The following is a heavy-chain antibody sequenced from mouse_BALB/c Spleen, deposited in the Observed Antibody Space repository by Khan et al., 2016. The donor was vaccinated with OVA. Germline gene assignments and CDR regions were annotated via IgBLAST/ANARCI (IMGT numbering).Heavy chain of an antibody. Sequence: EVQLQESGPELVKPGASVKISCKTSGYTFTEYTIHWVKQSHGKSLEWIGGINPNNGYITYNQKFRDKATLTVDKSSSTTYMELRSLTSEDSAVLYCARGNYYGSTSWFGYWGQGTLVTVSA. J-gene: IGHJ3*01. CDR2: INPNNGYI. D-gene: IGHD1-1*01. CDR1: GYTFTEYT. CDR3: ARGNYYGSTSWFGY. V-gene: IGHV1-18*01.